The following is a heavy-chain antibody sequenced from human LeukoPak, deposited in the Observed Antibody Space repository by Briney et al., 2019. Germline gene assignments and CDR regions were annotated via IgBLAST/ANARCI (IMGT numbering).Heavy chain of an antibody. J-gene: IGHJ4*02. CDR1: GGTFSSYA. Sequence: APVKLSCKASGGTFSSYAISWVRQAPGQGLEWMGGIIPIFGTANYAQKFQGRVTITTDESTSTAYMELSSLRSEDTAVYCCARVGSYHRPGFDYWGQGTLVTVSS. CDR2: IIPIFGTA. CDR3: ARVGSYHRPGFDY. D-gene: IGHD3-16*02. V-gene: IGHV1-69*05.